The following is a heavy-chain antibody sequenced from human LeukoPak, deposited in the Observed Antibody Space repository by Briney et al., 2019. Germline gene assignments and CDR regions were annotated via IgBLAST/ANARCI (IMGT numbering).Heavy chain of an antibody. Sequence: GGSLRLSCAASGFIFDTYGMHWVRQAPGKGLEWVAVISYDGSNKYYADSVKGRFAISRDNSKNTLYLQMNSLRAEDTAVYYCARDRDRRNLGSLDYWGQGTLVTVSS. J-gene: IGHJ4*02. CDR2: ISYDGSNK. D-gene: IGHD1-14*01. CDR1: GFIFDTYG. V-gene: IGHV3-30*19. CDR3: ARDRDRRNLGSLDY.